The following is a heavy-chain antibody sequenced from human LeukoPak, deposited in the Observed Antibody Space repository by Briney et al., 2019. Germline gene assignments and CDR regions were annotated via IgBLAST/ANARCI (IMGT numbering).Heavy chain of an antibody. CDR2: ITHSGST. CDR3: ARVWDYDFWSGYYTFDY. CDR1: GVSFSVFY. J-gene: IGHJ4*02. Sequence: PSETLSLTCAVSGVSFSVFYWSWIRHPPGKGLECSVEITHSGSTNYTPSLKSRVTISVATSKNQFTLKLSSVTAADTAVYYCARVWDYDFWSGYYTFDYWGQGTLVTVSS. D-gene: IGHD3-3*01. V-gene: IGHV4-34*01.